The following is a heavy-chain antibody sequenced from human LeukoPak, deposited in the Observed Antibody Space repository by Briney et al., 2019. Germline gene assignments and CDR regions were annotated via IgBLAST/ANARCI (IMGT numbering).Heavy chain of an antibody. V-gene: IGHV4-34*01. Sequence: PSETLSLTCAVYGGSFSGYYWSWIRQPPGKGLEWIGEINHSGSTNYNPSLKSRVTISVDTSKNPFSLKLSSVTAADTAVYYCARERGYYDFWSGYYDGYYYMDVWGKGTTVTVSS. CDR1: GGSFSGYY. CDR2: INHSGST. D-gene: IGHD3-3*01. J-gene: IGHJ6*03. CDR3: ARERGYYDFWSGYYDGYYYMDV.